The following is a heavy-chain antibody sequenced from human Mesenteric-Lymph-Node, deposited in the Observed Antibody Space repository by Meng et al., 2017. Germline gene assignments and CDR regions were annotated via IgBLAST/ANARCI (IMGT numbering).Heavy chain of an antibody. V-gene: IGHV2-26*01. CDR1: GFSLNNARMG. J-gene: IGHJ3*02. D-gene: IGHD3-9*01. CDR2: IFSNDEK. CDR3: ARTPPSYYDILTGYWGADAFDI. Sequence: SGPTLVKPTETLTLTCTVSGFSLNNARMGVSWIRQPPGKALEWLAHIFSNDEKSYSTSLKSRLTISKDTSKSQVVLTMTNMDPVDTATYYCARTPPSYYDILTGYWGADAFDIWGQGTMVTVSS.